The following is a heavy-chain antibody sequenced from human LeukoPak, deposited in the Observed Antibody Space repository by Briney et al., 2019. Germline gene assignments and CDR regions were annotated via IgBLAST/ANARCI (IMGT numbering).Heavy chain of an antibody. Sequence: PGGSLRLSCAASGFTFSSYWMHWVRQAPGKGLVWVSRINTDGSSTSYADSVKSRFTISRDNAKNTLYLQMNSLRAEDTAVYYCARVERFLEWPRFDYWGQETLVTVSS. CDR2: INTDGSST. CDR3: ARVERFLEWPRFDY. J-gene: IGHJ4*02. V-gene: IGHV3-74*01. D-gene: IGHD3-3*01. CDR1: GFTFSSYW.